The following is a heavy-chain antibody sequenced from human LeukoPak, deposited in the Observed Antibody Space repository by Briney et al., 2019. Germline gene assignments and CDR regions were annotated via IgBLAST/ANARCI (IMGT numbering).Heavy chain of an antibody. J-gene: IGHJ4*02. CDR1: GSTFSSYE. Sequence: GGSLRLSCAASGSTFSSYEMNWVRQAPGKGLEWVSYISSSGSTIYYADSVKGRFTISRDNAENSLYLQMNSLRAEDTAVYYCARGTTWNPVYWGQGTLVTVSS. D-gene: IGHD1-1*01. V-gene: IGHV3-48*03. CDR2: ISSSGSTI. CDR3: ARGTTWNPVY.